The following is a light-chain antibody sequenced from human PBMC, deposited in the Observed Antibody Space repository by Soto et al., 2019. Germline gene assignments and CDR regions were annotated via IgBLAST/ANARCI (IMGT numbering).Light chain of an antibody. CDR3: QHYGSSPRT. Sequence: IVLTQSPGTLSLSPGERGTLSCRASKSVSSSYLAWYQRKPGQAPRLLIYGTSSRATGIPGRFSGSGSGTDFTLTISRLEPEDFAVYFCQHYGSSPRTFGQGTKVEIK. V-gene: IGKV3-20*01. J-gene: IGKJ1*01. CDR2: GTS. CDR1: KSVSSSY.